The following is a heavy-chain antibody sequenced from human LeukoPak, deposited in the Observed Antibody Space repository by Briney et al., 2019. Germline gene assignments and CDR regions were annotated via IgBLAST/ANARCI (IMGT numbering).Heavy chain of an antibody. J-gene: IGHJ3*02. V-gene: IGHV4-61*02. Sequence: PSETLSLTCTVSGDSVNSGAYYWSWLRQPAGKEPEWIGRIYPLETTNYNPSLKSLVDISVDTSKNQFSLKLSSVTAADTAVYYCAREIVAGLGVSFDIWGQGTMVTVSS. CDR2: IYPLETT. D-gene: IGHD6-19*01. CDR1: GDSVNSGAYY. CDR3: AREIVAGLGVSFDI.